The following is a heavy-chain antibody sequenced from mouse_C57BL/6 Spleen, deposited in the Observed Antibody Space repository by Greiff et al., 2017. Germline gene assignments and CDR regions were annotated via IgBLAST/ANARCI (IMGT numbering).Heavy chain of an antibody. CDR3: ARESTVADY. Sequence: QVHVKQPGAELVKPGASVKMSCKASGYTFTSYWITWVKQRPGQGLEWIGDIYPGSGSTNYNEKFKSKATLTVDTSSSTAYMQLSSLTSEDSAVYYCARESTVADYWGQGTTLTVSS. CDR1: GYTFTSYW. J-gene: IGHJ2*01. D-gene: IGHD1-1*01. V-gene: IGHV1-55*01. CDR2: IYPGSGST.